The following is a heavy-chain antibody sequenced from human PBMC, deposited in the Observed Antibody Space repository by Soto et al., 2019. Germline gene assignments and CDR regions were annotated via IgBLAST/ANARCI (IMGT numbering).Heavy chain of an antibody. CDR3: ARDHGAVPFDY. J-gene: IGHJ4*02. Sequence: SETLSLTCTVSGGSISSYYWSWIRQPPGKGLEWIGYIYYSGSTNYNPSLKSRVTISVDTSKNQFSLKLSSVTAADTAVYYCARDHGAVPFDYWGQGTLVTVSS. V-gene: IGHV4-59*01. D-gene: IGHD4-17*01. CDR2: IYYSGST. CDR1: GGSISSYY.